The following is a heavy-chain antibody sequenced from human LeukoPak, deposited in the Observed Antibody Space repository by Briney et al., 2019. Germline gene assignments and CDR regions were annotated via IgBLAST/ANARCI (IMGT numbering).Heavy chain of an antibody. V-gene: IGHV3-64D*06. Sequence: GGSLRLSCSASGFTFSSYAMHWVRQAPGKRLEYVSAISSNGGSTYYADSVKGRFTISRDNSKNTLYLQMSSLRAEDTAVYYCVRGYCSSTSCWSGALFDYWGQGTLVTVSS. D-gene: IGHD2-2*01. CDR2: ISSNGGST. CDR3: VRGYCSSTSCWSGALFDY. CDR1: GFTFSSYA. J-gene: IGHJ4*02.